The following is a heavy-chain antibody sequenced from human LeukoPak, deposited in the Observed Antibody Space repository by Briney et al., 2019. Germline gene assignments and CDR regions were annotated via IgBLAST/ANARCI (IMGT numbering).Heavy chain of an antibody. V-gene: IGHV3-23*01. Sequence: PGGSLRLSCAASGFTFSIYAMSWVRQAPGKGLEWVSAISGNGDHTYYADSVKGRFTISRDNSKNTLYLQMSSLRAGDTALYYCAKDLTVARLYYYMDVWGNGTTVIVSS. D-gene: IGHD6-19*01. CDR3: AKDLTVARLYYYMDV. CDR2: ISGNGDHT. CDR1: GFTFSIYA. J-gene: IGHJ6*03.